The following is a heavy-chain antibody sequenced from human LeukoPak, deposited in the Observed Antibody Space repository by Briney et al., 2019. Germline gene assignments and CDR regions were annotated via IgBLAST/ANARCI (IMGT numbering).Heavy chain of an antibody. Sequence: GGSLRLSCAASGFTFSSYAMSWVRQAPGKGLEWVSYISSSGSTIYYADSVKGRFTISRDNAKNSLYLQMNSLRAEDTAVYYCARDRNYYYYGMDVWGKGTTVTVSS. V-gene: IGHV3-48*03. CDR2: ISSSGSTI. CDR3: ARDRNYYYYGMDV. J-gene: IGHJ6*04. CDR1: GFTFSSYA.